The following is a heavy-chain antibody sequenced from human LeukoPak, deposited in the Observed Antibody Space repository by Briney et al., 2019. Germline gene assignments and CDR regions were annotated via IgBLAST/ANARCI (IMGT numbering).Heavy chain of an antibody. CDR3: AGGGGELLLAIRY. CDR1: GGSISSSSYY. CDR2: IYYSGST. Sequence: PSETLSLTCTVSGGSISSSSYYWGWIRQPPGKGLEWIGSIYYSGSTYYNPSLKSRVTISVDTSKNQFSLKLSSVTAADTAVYYCAGGGGELLLAIRYWGQGTLVTVSS. V-gene: IGHV4-39*07. J-gene: IGHJ4*02. D-gene: IGHD1-26*01.